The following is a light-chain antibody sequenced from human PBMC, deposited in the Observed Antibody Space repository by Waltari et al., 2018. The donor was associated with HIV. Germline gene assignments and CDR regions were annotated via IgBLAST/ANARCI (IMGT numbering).Light chain of an antibody. V-gene: IGLV2-23*01. CDR1: SSDVGGYNL. J-gene: IGLJ2*01. Sequence: QSALTQPASVSGSPGQSITISCTGTSSDVGGYNLVSWYQQHPGKAPKRMVYEGTKRPSGVSNRLSGSKAGNTAALTVSGLRAEDEADYYCRSYAVSTTVLFGGVTKLTVL. CDR2: EGT. CDR3: RSYAVSTTVL.